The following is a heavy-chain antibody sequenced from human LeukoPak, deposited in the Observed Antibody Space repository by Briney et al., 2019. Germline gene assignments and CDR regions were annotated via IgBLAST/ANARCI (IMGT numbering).Heavy chain of an antibody. CDR2: ISSSGSII. CDR3: ARDRPWRGELDY. Sequence: GGSLRLSCAASGFTFSSYEMNWVRQAPGKGLEWVSYISSSGSIIDYADSVKGRFTISRDNAKNSLYLQMNSLRAEDTAVYYCARDRPWRGELDYWGQGTLVTVSS. J-gene: IGHJ4*02. CDR1: GFTFSSYE. D-gene: IGHD3-16*01. V-gene: IGHV3-48*03.